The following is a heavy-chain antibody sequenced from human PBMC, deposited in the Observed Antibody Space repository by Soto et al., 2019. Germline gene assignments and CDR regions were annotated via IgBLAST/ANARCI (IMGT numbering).Heavy chain of an antibody. V-gene: IGHV1-69*01. Sequence: QVQLVQSGAEVKKPGSSVKVSCKASGGTFSSYAISWVRQALGQGLEWMGGIIPIFGTANYAQKFQGRVTITADESTSTAYMELSSLRSEDTAMYYCARGRDIVVVPAAIGPYSYYYYYYGMDVWGQGTTVTVSS. CDR3: ARGRDIVVVPAAIGPYSYYYYYYGMDV. J-gene: IGHJ6*02. D-gene: IGHD2-2*01. CDR1: GGTFSSYA. CDR2: IIPIFGTA.